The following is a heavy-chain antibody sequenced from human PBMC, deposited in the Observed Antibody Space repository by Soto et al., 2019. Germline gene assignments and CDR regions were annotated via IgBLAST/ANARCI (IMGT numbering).Heavy chain of an antibody. V-gene: IGHV3-30*03. D-gene: IGHD2-15*01. CDR3: ATGQYCSGGSCYFNPSDY. CDR2: ISYDGSYE. CDR1: GFTFSSYG. Sequence: QVQLVESGGGVVQPGRSLRLSCGASGFTFSSYGMHWVRQAPGKGLEWVAGISYDGSYESYADSVKGRCTISRDTSKNTLYVQMNSLRAEDTAVYYCATGQYCSGGSCYFNPSDYWGQGTLVTVSS. J-gene: IGHJ4*02.